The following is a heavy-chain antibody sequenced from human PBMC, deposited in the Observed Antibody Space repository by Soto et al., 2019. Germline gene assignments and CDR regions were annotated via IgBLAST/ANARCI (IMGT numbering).Heavy chain of an antibody. CDR2: IKQGGSEK. V-gene: IGHV3-7*01. D-gene: IGHD2-2*02. CDR1: GFTFSSFW. Sequence: QPGGSLRLSCAASGFTFSSFWMSWVRQAPGKGLEWVANIKQGGSEKYYVDSVKGRFTISRDNAKNSLYLQMNSLRAEDTAVYYCARGSRYCSSASCYTFDNWGQGTLVTVSS. CDR3: ARGSRYCSSASCYTFDN. J-gene: IGHJ4*02.